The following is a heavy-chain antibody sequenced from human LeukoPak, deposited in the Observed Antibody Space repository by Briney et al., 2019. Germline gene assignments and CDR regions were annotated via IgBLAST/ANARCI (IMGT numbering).Heavy chain of an antibody. CDR3: TRDVGHSALAN. Sequence: GGSLRLSCAASGFTFSNYGMHWVRQAPGKGREWVAVIWHDGTNKYYADSVKGRFTISRDNSKNTLYLQMNSLRAEDTAVYYCTRDVGHSALANWGQGVLVTVSS. V-gene: IGHV3-33*01. D-gene: IGHD5-18*01. J-gene: IGHJ4*01. CDR1: GFTFSNYG. CDR2: IWHDGTNK.